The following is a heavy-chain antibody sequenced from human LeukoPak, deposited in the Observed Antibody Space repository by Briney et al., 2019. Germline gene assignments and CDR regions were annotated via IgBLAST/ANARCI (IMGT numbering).Heavy chain of an antibody. V-gene: IGHV4-34*01. J-gene: IGHJ5*02. D-gene: IGHD2-2*01. CDR2: INHSGST. CDR3: ASTQRHWFDP. CDR1: GGSFSGYY. Sequence: PSETLSLTCAVYGGSFSGYYWSWIRQPPGKGLEWIGEINHSGSTNYNPSLKSRVTISVDTSKNQFSLKLSSVTAADTAVYYCASTQRHWFDPWGQGTLVTVSS.